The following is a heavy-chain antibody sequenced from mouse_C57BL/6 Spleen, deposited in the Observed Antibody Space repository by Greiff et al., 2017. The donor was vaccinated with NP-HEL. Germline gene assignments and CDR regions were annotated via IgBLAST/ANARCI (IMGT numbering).Heavy chain of an antibody. CDR3: ARGFITTVGYAMDY. D-gene: IGHD1-1*01. CDR2: IYPGDGDT. V-gene: IGHV1-82*01. CDR1: GYAFSSPW. Sequence: VQLQQSGPELVKPGASVKISCKASGYAFSSPWMNWVKQRPGKGLEWIGRIYPGDGDTNYNGKFKGKATLTADKSSSTAYMQLSSLTSEDSAVYFCARGFITTVGYAMDYWGQGTSVTVSS. J-gene: IGHJ4*01.